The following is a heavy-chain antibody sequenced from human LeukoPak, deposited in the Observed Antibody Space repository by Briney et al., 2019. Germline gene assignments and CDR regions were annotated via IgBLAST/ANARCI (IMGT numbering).Heavy chain of an antibody. CDR2: IYSGGST. J-gene: IGHJ4*02. D-gene: IGHD2-15*01. V-gene: IGHV3-53*01. CDR1: GFTVSSNY. Sequence: GGSLRLSCAASGFTVSSNYMSWVRQAPGKGLEWVSVIYSGGSTYYADSVKGRFTISRDNSKNTLYLQMNSLRAEDTAVYYCARLFSARGGFDYWGQGTLVTVSS. CDR3: ARLFSARGGFDY.